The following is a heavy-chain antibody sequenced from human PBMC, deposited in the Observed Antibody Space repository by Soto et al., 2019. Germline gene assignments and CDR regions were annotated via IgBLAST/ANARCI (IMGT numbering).Heavy chain of an antibody. J-gene: IGHJ4*02. CDR3: ARVAWRSLDY. CDR2: INPSDGGT. CDR1: GYTLTRYH. D-gene: IGHD5-12*01. Sequence: QVQLVQSGAEVKRPGASVKVSCKASGYTLTRYHMHWVRQAPGQGLEWMGIINPSDGGTGFAQKFQGRVSMTRDTSTSIVYMELSSLRSEDTAVYYCARVAWRSLDYWGQGTLVTVSS. V-gene: IGHV1-46*01.